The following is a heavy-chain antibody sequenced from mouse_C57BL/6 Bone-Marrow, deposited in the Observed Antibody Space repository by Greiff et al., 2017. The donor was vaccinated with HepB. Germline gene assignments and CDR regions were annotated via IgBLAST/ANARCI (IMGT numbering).Heavy chain of an antibody. J-gene: IGHJ4*01. CDR1: GFTFSDYG. CDR2: ISSGSSTI. D-gene: IGHD2-4*01. Sequence: DVKLVESGGGLVKPGGSLKLSCAASGFTFSDYGMHWVRQAPEKGLEWVAYISSGSSTIYYADTVKGRFTISRDNAKNTLFLQMTSLRSEATAMYYCARLGIYDYDYYAMDYWGQGTSVTVSS. CDR3: ARLGIYDYDYYAMDY. V-gene: IGHV5-17*01.